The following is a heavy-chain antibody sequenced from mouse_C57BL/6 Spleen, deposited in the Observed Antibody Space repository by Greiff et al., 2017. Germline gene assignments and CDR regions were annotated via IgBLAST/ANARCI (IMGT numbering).Heavy chain of an antibody. D-gene: IGHD2-3*01. V-gene: IGHV5-17*01. CDR2: ISSGSSTI. CDR1: GFTFSDYG. Sequence: EVMLVESGGGLVKPGGSLKLSCAASGFTFSDYGMHWVRQAPEKGLEWVAYISSGSSTIYYADTVKGRFTISRDNAKNTLFLQMTSLRSEDTAMYYCARPEDGYPYWYFDVWGTGTTVTVSS. CDR3: ARPEDGYPYWYFDV. J-gene: IGHJ1*03.